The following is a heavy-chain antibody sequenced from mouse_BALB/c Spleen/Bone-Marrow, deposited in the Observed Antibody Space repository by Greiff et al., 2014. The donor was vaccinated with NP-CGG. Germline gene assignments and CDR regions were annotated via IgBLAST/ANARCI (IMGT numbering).Heavy chain of an antibody. Sequence: QVQLQQPEAELMKPGASVKISCKATGYTFSSYWIEWVKQRPGHGLEWIGEILPGSGTTNYNENFKGKATFTADTSSNTAYMQLSSLTSEDSAVYYCARDYRYDGAMDYWGQGTSVTVSS. V-gene: IGHV1-9*01. D-gene: IGHD2-14*01. CDR1: GYTFSSYW. CDR3: ARDYRYDGAMDY. J-gene: IGHJ4*01. CDR2: ILPGSGTT.